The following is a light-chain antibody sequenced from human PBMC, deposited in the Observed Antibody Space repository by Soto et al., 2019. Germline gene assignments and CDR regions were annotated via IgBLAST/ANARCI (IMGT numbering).Light chain of an antibody. J-gene: IGLJ1*01. CDR1: SSDIGGYDY. CDR3: NSYTTSSSLYV. CDR2: DVS. V-gene: IGLV2-14*01. Sequence: QSVLTQPSSVSGSPGQSITISCTGPSSDIGGYDYVSWYQQYPGKAPKLMIYDVSNRPSGVSDRFSGSKSANTASLTISGLQAEDEADYYCNSYTTSSSLYVFGTGTKVTVL.